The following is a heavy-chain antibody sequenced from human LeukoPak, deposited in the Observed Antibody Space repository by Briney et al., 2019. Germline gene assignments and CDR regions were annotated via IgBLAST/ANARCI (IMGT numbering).Heavy chain of an antibody. D-gene: IGHD3-10*01. Sequence: PSETLSLTCTVSGGSISSYYWNWIRQPPGKGLEWIGYIYYSGSTNYNPSLKSRVTISVDTSKNQFSLKLSSVTAADTAVYYCVLYGSGSTGIFDYWGQGTLVTVSS. V-gene: IGHV4-59*01. J-gene: IGHJ4*02. CDR3: VLYGSGSTGIFDY. CDR1: GGSISSYY. CDR2: IYYSGST.